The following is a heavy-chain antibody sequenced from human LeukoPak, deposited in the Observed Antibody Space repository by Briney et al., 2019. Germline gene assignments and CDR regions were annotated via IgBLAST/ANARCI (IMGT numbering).Heavy chain of an antibody. D-gene: IGHD4-17*01. CDR1: GFTFSNYG. V-gene: IGHV3-21*01. CDR2: ISSSSSHI. J-gene: IGHJ4*02. Sequence: PGGSLRLSCAASGFTFSNYGMNWVRQAPGKGLEWVSSISSSSSHIYYADSVKGRFTISRDNAKNSLYLQMNSLRAEDTAVYYCARHYGDYVQGDYWGQGTLVTVSS. CDR3: ARHYGDYVQGDY.